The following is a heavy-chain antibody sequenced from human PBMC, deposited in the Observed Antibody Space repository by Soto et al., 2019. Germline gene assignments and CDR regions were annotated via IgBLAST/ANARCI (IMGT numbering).Heavy chain of an antibody. Sequence: GGSLRLSCAASGFTFSGYWMNWVRQAPGKGLVWVSLISSDGSTTDYADSVKGRFTISRDNAKNTLYLQMNSLRAEDTAVYYCTRDALGPGVVFDIWGQGTMVTVSS. CDR2: ISSDGSTT. J-gene: IGHJ3*02. V-gene: IGHV3-74*01. D-gene: IGHD3-16*01. CDR1: GFTFSGYW. CDR3: TRDALGPGVVFDI.